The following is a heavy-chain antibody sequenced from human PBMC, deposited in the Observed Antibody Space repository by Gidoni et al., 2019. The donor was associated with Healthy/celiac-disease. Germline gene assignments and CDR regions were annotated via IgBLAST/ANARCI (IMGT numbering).Heavy chain of an antibody. CDR2: IYYSGST. V-gene: IGHV4-39*01. CDR3: ARTRGPMVVENWFDP. Sequence: QLQLQESGPGLVKPSETLSLTCTVSGGSISSSSYYWGWIRQPPGKGLEWIGSIYYSGSTYYNPSLKSRVTISVDTSKNQFSLKLSSVTAADTAVYYCARTRGPMVVENWFDPWGQGTLVTVSS. D-gene: IGHD3-22*01. J-gene: IGHJ5*02. CDR1: GGSISSSSYY.